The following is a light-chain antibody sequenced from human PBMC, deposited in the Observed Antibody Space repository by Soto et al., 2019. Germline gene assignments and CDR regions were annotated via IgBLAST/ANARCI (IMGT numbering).Light chain of an antibody. CDR3: SSSTSSTTVV. V-gene: IGLV2-18*02. CDR1: SSDFGSHNR. CDR2: EVS. Sequence: QSALTQPPSVSGSPGQSVAISCTGISSDFGSHNRVSWYQQPPGTAPKLMIYEVSNRPSGVPDRFSGSKSGNTASLTISGLQAEDEADYYCSSSTSSTTVVFGGGTKLTVL. J-gene: IGLJ2*01.